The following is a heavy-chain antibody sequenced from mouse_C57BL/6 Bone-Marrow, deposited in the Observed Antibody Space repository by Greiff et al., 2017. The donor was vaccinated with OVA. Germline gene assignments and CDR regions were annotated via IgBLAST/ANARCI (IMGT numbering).Heavy chain of an antibody. CDR1: GYAFSSYW. V-gene: IGHV1-80*01. J-gene: IGHJ4*01. Sequence: VQLQQSGAELVKPGASVKISCKASGYAFSSYWMNWVKQRPGKGLEWIGQIYPGDGDTNYNGKFKGKATLTADKSSSTAYMQLSSLTSEDSAVYFCARIGDGYYEAMDYWGQGTSVTVSS. D-gene: IGHD2-3*01. CDR3: ARIGDGYYEAMDY. CDR2: IYPGDGDT.